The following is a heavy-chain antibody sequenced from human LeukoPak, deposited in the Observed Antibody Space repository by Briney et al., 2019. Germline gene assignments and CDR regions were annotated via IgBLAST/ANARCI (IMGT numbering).Heavy chain of an antibody. V-gene: IGHV3-23*01. CDR1: GFTFSSYA. CDR2: ISGSGGST. D-gene: IGHD3-10*01. Sequence: GGSLRLSCAASGFTFSSYAMSWVRQAPGKGLEWVSGISGSGGSTYYGDSVKGRFTISRDNSKNTLYLQMNSLRAEYTAVYYCAKNLVRGDYWGQGTLVTVSS. CDR3: AKNLVRGDY. J-gene: IGHJ4*02.